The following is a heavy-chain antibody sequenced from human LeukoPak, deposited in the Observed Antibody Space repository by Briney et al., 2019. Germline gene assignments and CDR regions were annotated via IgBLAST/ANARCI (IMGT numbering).Heavy chain of an antibody. J-gene: IGHJ4*02. CDR1: GASISTYY. CDR2: IHYSGIT. V-gene: IGHV4-59*13. D-gene: IGHD2-15*01. Sequence: SETLSLTCNVSGASISTYYWSWIRQSPGKGLEWIGYIHYSGITNYNPSLKSRVTISVDTSKNQFSLRLSAVTAADTAVYYCARERAEVTIPGGHLDYWGQGTLVTVSS. CDR3: ARERAEVTIPGGHLDY.